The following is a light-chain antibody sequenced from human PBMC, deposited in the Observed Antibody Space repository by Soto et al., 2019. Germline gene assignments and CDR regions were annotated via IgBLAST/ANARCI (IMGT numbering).Light chain of an antibody. CDR2: AAS. CDR1: QSISSY. J-gene: IGKJ5*01. CDR3: QQNYSPPPIT. Sequence: DIQMTQSPSSLSASVGDRVTITCRASQSISSYLNWYQQKPGKAPKLLIYAASRLRSGVPTRFSGSGAGTDFSLTISSLQPEDFATYYCQQNYSPPPITFGQGTRLEIK. V-gene: IGKV1-39*01.